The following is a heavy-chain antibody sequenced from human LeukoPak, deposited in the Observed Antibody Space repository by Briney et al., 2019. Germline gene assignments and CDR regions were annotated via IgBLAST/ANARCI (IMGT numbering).Heavy chain of an antibody. V-gene: IGHV4-34*01. CDR1: GGSFSGYY. CDR2: INHSGST. J-gene: IGHJ3*02. CDR3: ASANCSSTSCYFAAFDI. D-gene: IGHD2-2*01. Sequence: PSETLSLTCAVYGGSFSGYYWSWIRQPPGKGLEWIGEINHSGSTNYNPSLKSRVTISVDTSKNQFSLKLSSVTAADTAVYYCASANCSSTSCYFAAFDIWAKGQWSPSLQ.